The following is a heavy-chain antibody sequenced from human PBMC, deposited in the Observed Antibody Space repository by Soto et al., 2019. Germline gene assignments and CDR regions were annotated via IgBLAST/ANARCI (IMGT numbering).Heavy chain of an antibody. J-gene: IGHJ3*02. CDR3: AKDLGYTSSWYYALHI. D-gene: IGHD6-13*01. CDR1: GFSFSSYA. Sequence: LRLSCVGSGFSFSSYAMNWVRQAPGQGLEWVSGISGSGGTTFYADSVKGRFTISRDNSKNTLYLQMNSLRAEDTAVYYCAKDLGYTSSWYYALHIWGQGTMVTVSS. CDR2: ISGSGGTT. V-gene: IGHV3-23*01.